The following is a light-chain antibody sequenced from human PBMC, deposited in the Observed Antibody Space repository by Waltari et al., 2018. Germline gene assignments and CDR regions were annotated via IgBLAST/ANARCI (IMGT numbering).Light chain of an antibody. J-gene: IGKJ3*01. CDR3: QQTYFAVFA. Sequence: DIQMTQSPSSLSASVGDRVTITCRTSRNINTYLNWYHQIPGKAPKLLIYGASFLHTGVPSTFSGSGSGTDFTLTISSLRPDDFATYYCQQTYFAVFAFGPGTKVDVK. CDR1: RNINTY. CDR2: GAS. V-gene: IGKV1-39*01.